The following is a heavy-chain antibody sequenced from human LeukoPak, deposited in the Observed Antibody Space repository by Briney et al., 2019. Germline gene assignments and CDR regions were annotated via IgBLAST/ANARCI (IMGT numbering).Heavy chain of an antibody. CDR3: ARAGNNWYFDY. CDR1: GDSVSIYY. D-gene: IGHD1-1*01. Sequence: SETLSLTCTVSGDSVSIYYWRWIRQPPGKGLEWIGYIYYRGNTNYNPSLKSRVTMTVDTSKNQFSLKVSSVTAADTAVYYCARAGNNWYFDYWGQGTLVTVSS. J-gene: IGHJ4*02. V-gene: IGHV4-59*02. CDR2: IYYRGNT.